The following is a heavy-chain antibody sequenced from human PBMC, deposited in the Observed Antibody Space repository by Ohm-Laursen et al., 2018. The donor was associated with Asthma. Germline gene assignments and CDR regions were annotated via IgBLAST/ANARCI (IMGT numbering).Heavy chain of an antibody. J-gene: IGHJ6*02. CDR1: GFTFSSYG. D-gene: IGHD6-13*01. Sequence: SLRLSCTASGFTFSSYGMHWVRQAPGKGLEWVAVISYDGSNKYYADSVKGRFTISRDNSKNTLYLQMNSLRAEDTAVYYCARDYYGAAAAPEYYYGMDVWGQGTTVTVSS. CDR2: ISYDGSNK. CDR3: ARDYYGAAAAPEYYYGMDV. V-gene: IGHV3-30*03.